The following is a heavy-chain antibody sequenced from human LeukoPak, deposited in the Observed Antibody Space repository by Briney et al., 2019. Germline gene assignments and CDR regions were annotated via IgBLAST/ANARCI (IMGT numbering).Heavy chain of an antibody. J-gene: IGHJ3*02. CDR3: ARPKDTAMALSDAFDI. CDR2: IISRGDTT. V-gene: IGHV3-48*04. D-gene: IGHD5-18*01. Sequence: GGSLRLSCAASGFTFNAYSMNWVRQAPGKGLEWVSNIISRGDTTHYAASVKGRFTISRDNAKNTLYLQMNSLRAEDTAVYYCARPKDTAMALSDAFDIWGQGTMVTVSS. CDR1: GFTFNAYS.